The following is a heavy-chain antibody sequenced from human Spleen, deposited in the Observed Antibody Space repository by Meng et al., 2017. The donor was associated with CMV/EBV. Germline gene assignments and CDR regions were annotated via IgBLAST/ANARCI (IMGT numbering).Heavy chain of an antibody. V-gene: IGHV3-74*01. CDR3: ARSMGLEPGMDV. Sequence: GESLKISCAASGFTFSSYWMHWVRQAPGKGLVWVSRINSDGSSTSYADSVKGRFTISRDNSKNTLYLQMNSLRAEDTAVYYCARSMGLEPGMDVWGQGTTVTVSS. D-gene: IGHD1-1*01. J-gene: IGHJ6*02. CDR1: GFTFSSYW. CDR2: INSDGSST.